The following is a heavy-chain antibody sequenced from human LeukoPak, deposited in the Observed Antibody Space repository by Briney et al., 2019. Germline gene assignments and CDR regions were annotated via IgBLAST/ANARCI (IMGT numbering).Heavy chain of an antibody. CDR3: ARAYGPWHPMAFQH. Sequence: PGGSLRLSCGASGFSFSDSWMSWVRQAPGKGLEWVSSIYSGGSTYYVDSVKGRFTISRDNSKNTLYLQMNSLRAEDTAVYYCARAYGPWHPMAFQHWGQGTLVTVSS. CDR2: IYSGGST. CDR1: GFSFSDSW. V-gene: IGHV3-53*01. J-gene: IGHJ1*01. D-gene: IGHD5-24*01.